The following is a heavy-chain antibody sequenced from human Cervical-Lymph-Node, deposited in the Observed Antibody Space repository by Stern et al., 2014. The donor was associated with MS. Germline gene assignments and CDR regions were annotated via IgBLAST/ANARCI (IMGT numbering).Heavy chain of an antibody. J-gene: IGHJ4*02. V-gene: IGHV1-18*04. CDR3: ARDDGYCSSTSCPYYFDY. D-gene: IGHD2-2*01. CDR1: GYTFTSYG. CDR2: ISAYNGNT. Sequence: QVQLVESGAEVKKPGASVKVSCKASGYTFTSYGISWVRQAPGQGLEWMGWISAYNGNTNYAQKLQGRVTMTTDTSTSTTYMDLRSLRSDDTAVYYCARDDGYCSSTSCPYYFDYWGQGTLVTVSS.